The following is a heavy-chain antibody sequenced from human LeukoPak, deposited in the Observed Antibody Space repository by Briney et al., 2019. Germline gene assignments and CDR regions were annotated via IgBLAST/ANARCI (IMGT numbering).Heavy chain of an antibody. CDR3: ARERLALYYYYDMDV. J-gene: IGHJ6*04. V-gene: IGHV3-30*04. D-gene: IGHD6-19*01. CDR1: GFTFSSYA. Sequence: GRSLRLSCAASGFTFSSYAMHWVRQAPGKGLEWVAVISYDGSNKYYADSVKGRFTISRDNSKNTPYLQMNSLRAEDTAVYYCARERLALYYYYDMDVWGKGTTVTVSS. CDR2: ISYDGSNK.